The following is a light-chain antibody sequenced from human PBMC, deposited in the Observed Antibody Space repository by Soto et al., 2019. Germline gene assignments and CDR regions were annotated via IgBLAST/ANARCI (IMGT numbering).Light chain of an antibody. Sequence: QSALTQPASGSRSPGQSITISSTGTSSDVGGYNYVSWYQQHPGKAPKLMIYDVSNRPSGVSNRFSGSKSGNTASLTISGLQPEDEADYYCSSYTSSSTPYVFGTGTKLTVL. V-gene: IGLV2-14*01. CDR1: SSDVGGYNY. J-gene: IGLJ1*01. CDR2: DVS. CDR3: SSYTSSSTPYV.